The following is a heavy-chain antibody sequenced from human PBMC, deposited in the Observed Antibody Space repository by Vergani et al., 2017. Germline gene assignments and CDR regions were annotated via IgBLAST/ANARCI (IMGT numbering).Heavy chain of an antibody. J-gene: IGHJ4*02. CDR2: INPNSGGT. D-gene: IGHD6-19*01. Sequence: QVQLVQSGAEVKKPGASVKVSCKASGYTFTGYYMHWVRQAPGPGLEWMGWINPNSGGTNYAQTFQGRVTMTRDTSISTAYMRVSRLGADDTAVYYCARGQWLPTLSFDYWGQGTLVTVSS. V-gene: IGHV1-2*02. CDR1: GYTFTGYY. CDR3: ARGQWLPTLSFDY.